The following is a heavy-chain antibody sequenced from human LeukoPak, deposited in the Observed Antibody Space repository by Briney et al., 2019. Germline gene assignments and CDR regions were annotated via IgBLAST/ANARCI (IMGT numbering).Heavy chain of an antibody. CDR3: VKEVTYYYGSGSYFDY. V-gene: IGHV3-64D*06. Sequence: GGSLRLSCSASGFTFSSYAMHWARQAPGKGLEYVSAISSNGGSTYYADSVKGRFTISRDNSKNTLYLQMSSLRAEDTAVYYCVKEVTYYYGSGSYFDYWGQGTLVTVSS. D-gene: IGHD3-10*01. CDR2: ISSNGGST. CDR1: GFTFSSYA. J-gene: IGHJ4*02.